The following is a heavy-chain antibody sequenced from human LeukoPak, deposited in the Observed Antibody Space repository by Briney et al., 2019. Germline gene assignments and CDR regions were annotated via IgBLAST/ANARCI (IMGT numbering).Heavy chain of an antibody. V-gene: IGHV3-11*01. CDR2: ISSSGSTI. CDR3: ARDLRYSSSWFDP. Sequence: KTGGSLRPSCAASGFTFSDYYMSWIRQAPGKGLEWVSYISSSGSTIYYADSVKGRFTISRDNAKNSLYLQMNSLRAEDTAVYYCARDLRYSSSWFDPWGQGTLVTVSS. D-gene: IGHD6-13*01. J-gene: IGHJ5*02. CDR1: GFTFSDYY.